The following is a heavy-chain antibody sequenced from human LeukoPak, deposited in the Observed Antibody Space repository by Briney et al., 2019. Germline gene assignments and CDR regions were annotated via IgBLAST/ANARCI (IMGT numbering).Heavy chain of an antibody. D-gene: IGHD1-20*01. CDR1: GYSFVSYG. J-gene: IGHJ4*02. Sequence: ASVKVSCKASGYSFVSYGINWVRQAPGQGLEWMGWISAYNGKTDVAQKLRGRVTMTTDTSTSTAYMELGGLRSDDTAVYYCMRDFRGINNWNDRLDYWGQGTLLTVSS. CDR2: ISAYNGKT. CDR3: MRDFRGINNWNDRLDY. V-gene: IGHV1-18*01.